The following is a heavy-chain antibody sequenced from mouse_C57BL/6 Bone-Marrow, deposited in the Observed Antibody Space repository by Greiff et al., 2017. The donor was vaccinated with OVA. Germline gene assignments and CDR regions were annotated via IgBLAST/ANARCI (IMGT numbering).Heavy chain of an antibody. CDR1: GYTFTSYW. Sequence: QVQLQQPGAELVMPGASVKLSCKASGYTFTSYWMHWVKQRPGQGLEWIGEIDPSDSYTNYNQKFKGKSTLTVDKSSSTADMQLSSLTSEDSAVYYCARGGLRRTRGYYFDYWGQGTTLTVSS. V-gene: IGHV1-69*01. CDR3: ARGGLRRTRGYYFDY. D-gene: IGHD2-4*01. CDR2: IDPSDSYT. J-gene: IGHJ2*01.